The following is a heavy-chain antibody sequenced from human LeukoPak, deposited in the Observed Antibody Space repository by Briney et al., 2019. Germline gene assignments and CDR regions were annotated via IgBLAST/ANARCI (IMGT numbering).Heavy chain of an antibody. V-gene: IGHV3-33*01. J-gene: IGHJ5*02. CDR2: ILYNGSNK. Sequence: GGSLRLSCAASGFTFSSSGMHWVRQAPGKGLEWVAVILYNGSNKYYADSVKGRFTISRDNSKNTLYLQMNSLRVEDTDVYYCARAGGYCSGGSCYRGYTWFDPWGKGTLVTVSS. CDR3: ARAGGYCSGGSCYRGYTWFDP. CDR1: GFTFSSSG. D-gene: IGHD2-15*01.